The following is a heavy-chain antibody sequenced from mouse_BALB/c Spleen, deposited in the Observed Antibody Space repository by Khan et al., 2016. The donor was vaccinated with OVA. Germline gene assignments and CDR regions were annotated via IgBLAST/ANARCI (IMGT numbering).Heavy chain of an antibody. V-gene: IGHV3-2*02. CDR3: ARAVTITTVVATDFDY. CDR2: ISSSGRT. J-gene: IGHJ2*01. CDR1: GYSITSDYA. D-gene: IGHD1-1*01. Sequence: EVQLQESGPGLVKPSQSLSLTCTVTGYSITSDYAWNWIRQFPGNKLEWMGYISSSGRTSYNPSLKSRISITRDTSKNQFFLQLNSVTNEDTATYYCARAVTITTVVATDFDYWGQGTTLTVSS.